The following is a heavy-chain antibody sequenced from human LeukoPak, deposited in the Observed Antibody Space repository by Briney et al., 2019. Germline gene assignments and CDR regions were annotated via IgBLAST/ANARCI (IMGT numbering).Heavy chain of an antibody. CDR2: IYYSGST. D-gene: IGHD3-10*01. Sequence: SETLSLTCTVSGGPISSYYWSWIRQPPGKGLEWIGYIYYSGSTNYNPSLKSRVTISVDTSKNQFSLKLSSVTAADTAVYYCARSPTLYFGADYWGQGTLVTVSS. CDR3: ARSPTLYFGADY. J-gene: IGHJ4*02. CDR1: GGPISSYY. V-gene: IGHV4-59*01.